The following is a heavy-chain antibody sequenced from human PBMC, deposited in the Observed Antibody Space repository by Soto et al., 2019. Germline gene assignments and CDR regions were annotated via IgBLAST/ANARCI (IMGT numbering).Heavy chain of an antibody. CDR1: GGTFSSYA. V-gene: IGHV1-69*01. CDR3: ARERGGYNRGDFEF. CDR2: IIPSFGTG. Sequence: QVQLVQSGAEAKRPGSSVKVSCKASGGTFSSYAISWVRQAPGQGLEWLGGIIPSFGTGNCQQNFQGRLTITADEYTSTVYMELSGLTSGDTAVYYCARERGGYNRGDFEFWGQGTLVTVSS. J-gene: IGHJ4*02. D-gene: IGHD5-12*01.